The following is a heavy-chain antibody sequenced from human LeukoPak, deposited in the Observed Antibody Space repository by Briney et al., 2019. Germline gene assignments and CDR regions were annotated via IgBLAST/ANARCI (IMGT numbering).Heavy chain of an antibody. CDR1: GFTFSSYE. CDR3: AREGITIKPNDY. D-gene: IGHD3-3*01. CDR2: ISSSGSTI. J-gene: IGHJ4*02. V-gene: IGHV3-48*03. Sequence: GGSLRLSCAASGFTFSSYEMNWVREAPGKGLEWVSYISSSGSTIYYADSVNGRFTISRDNAKNSLYLQMNSLRAEDTAVYYCAREGITIKPNDYWGQGTLVTVSS.